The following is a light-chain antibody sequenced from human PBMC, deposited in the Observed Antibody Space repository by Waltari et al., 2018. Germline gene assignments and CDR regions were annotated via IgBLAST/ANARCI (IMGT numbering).Light chain of an antibody. J-gene: IGLJ2*01. CDR3: AVWDDSLNGVV. Sequence: QSVLTQPPSASATPGQRVTISCAGSSATIGSNTVPWYHQRPGTAPNLLVCTNDQRPSGVPDRFSGSKSGTSASLAISGLQSEDEADYYCAVWDDSLNGVVFGGGTKLTVL. CDR1: SATIGSNT. CDR2: TND. V-gene: IGLV1-44*01.